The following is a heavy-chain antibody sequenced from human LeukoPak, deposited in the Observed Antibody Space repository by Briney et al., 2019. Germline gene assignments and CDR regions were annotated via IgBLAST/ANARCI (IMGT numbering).Heavy chain of an antibody. CDR1: GFTVSSNY. Sequence: GGSLRLSCAASGFTVSSNYMSWVRQAPGKGLEWVSVIYSGGSTYYADSVKGRFTISRDNSKNTLYLQMNSLRAEDTAVYYCARLGLDCGGDCYPPTYFDYWGQGTLVTVSS. D-gene: IGHD2-21*02. V-gene: IGHV3-53*01. CDR3: ARLGLDCGGDCYPPTYFDY. CDR2: IYSGGST. J-gene: IGHJ4*02.